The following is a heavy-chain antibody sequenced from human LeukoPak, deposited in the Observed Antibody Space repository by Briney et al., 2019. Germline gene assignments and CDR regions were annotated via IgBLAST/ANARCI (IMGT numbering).Heavy chain of an antibody. Sequence: PGGSLRLSCIASGFTFSSYWMSWVRQAPGGGLEWVANIKEDGSEKYYVDSVKGRFTISRDNAKISLYLQMNSLRAEDTAVYYCARLTSGNGLDVWGRGTTVTVS. CDR2: IKEDGSEK. CDR1: GFTFSSYW. J-gene: IGHJ6*02. CDR3: ARLTSGNGLDV. V-gene: IGHV3-7*05. D-gene: IGHD3-3*01.